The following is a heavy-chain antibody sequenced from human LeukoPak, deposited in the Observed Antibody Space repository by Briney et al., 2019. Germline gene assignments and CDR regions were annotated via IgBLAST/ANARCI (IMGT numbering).Heavy chain of an antibody. V-gene: IGHV1-2*02. CDR3: ARSRTGSGFLFDY. J-gene: IGHJ4*02. CDR1: GYTFTGYY. Sequence: GASVKVSCKASGYTFTGYYMHWVRQAPGKGLEWMGWINPNSGGTNYAQKFQGRVTMTRDTSISTPYMELSRLRSDDTAVYYCARSRTGSGFLFDYWGQGTLVTVSS. D-gene: IGHD3-10*01. CDR2: INPNSGGT.